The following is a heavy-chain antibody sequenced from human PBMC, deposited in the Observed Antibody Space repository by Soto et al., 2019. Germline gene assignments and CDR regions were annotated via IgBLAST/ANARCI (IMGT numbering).Heavy chain of an antibody. D-gene: IGHD3-16*01. V-gene: IGHV4-34*01. CDR3: VRGRRWGQSVKGLDF. CDR2: INQIGTT. J-gene: IGHJ4*02. Sequence: PSDPLYLTCAVSGGSFSRNHWTWTRKLPGKGLEWIGEINQIGTTNYNPSLKSRVSVSVDTPKNQFSLRPTSLTAPDTGLYYCVRGRRWGQSVKGLDFWGQGTRVTVSS. CDR1: GGSFSRNH.